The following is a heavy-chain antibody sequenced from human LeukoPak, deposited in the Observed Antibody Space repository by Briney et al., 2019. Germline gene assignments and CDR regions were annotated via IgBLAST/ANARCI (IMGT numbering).Heavy chain of an antibody. J-gene: IGHJ6*04. CDR2: INHSVSA. CDR3: PLASRYNPGYYYYGMDV. V-gene: IGHV4-34*01. Sequence: SETLSLTCAVYGGSFSGDYWSWICQPPRKGLELVGEINHSVSANYNPSLKSLVTISVDTSNNQFSLKLSSVTAADTAVYYCPLASRYNPGYYYYGMDVWGKGTTVTVSS. D-gene: IGHD1-14*01. CDR1: GGSFSGDY.